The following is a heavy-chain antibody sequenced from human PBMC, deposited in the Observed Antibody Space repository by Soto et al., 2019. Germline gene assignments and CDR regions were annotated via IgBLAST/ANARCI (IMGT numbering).Heavy chain of an antibody. CDR2: INPSGGST. D-gene: IGHD2-2*03. CDR1: GYTFTSYY. V-gene: IGHV1-46*01. CDR3: ARDMDIVVVPVYYYYYGMDV. Sequence: ASVKLSCKASGYTFTSYYMHRVRQAPGQGLEWMGIINPSGGSTSYAQKLQGRVTMTRDTSTSTVYMELSSLRSEDTAVYYCARDMDIVVVPVYYYYYGMDVWGQGTTVTVSS. J-gene: IGHJ6*02.